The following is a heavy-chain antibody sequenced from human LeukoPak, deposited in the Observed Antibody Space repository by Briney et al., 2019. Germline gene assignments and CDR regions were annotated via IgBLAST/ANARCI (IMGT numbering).Heavy chain of an antibody. CDR3: ARGDSTVTPKYFQY. CDR2: IYYSGST. D-gene: IGHD4-23*01. V-gene: IGHV4-59*01. CDR1: GGSISSYY. J-gene: IGHJ1*01. Sequence: TPSETLSLTCTVSGGSISSYYGSWIRQPPGKGLEWFGYIYYSGSTNYNPSLKSRVTISLDTSKNQFSLKLSSVTAADTAVYYCARGDSTVTPKYFQYWGQGTLVTVSS.